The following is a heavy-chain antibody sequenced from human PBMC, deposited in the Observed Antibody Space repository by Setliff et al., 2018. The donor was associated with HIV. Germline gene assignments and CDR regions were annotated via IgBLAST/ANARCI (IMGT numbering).Heavy chain of an antibody. CDR3: VRDVAATNMIRGILTHYYYMDV. CDR2: MKSKVGGGTI. J-gene: IGHJ6*03. CDR1: GFTFSLAW. D-gene: IGHD3-10*01. Sequence: PGESLKISCVGSGFTFSLAWMSWVRQAPGKGLEWIGRMKSKVGGGTIDYAAPVNGRFTISRDGSENSLYLQMNNLKSEDTAVYYCVRDVAATNMIRGILTHYYYMDVWGKGTTVTVSS. V-gene: IGHV3-15*01.